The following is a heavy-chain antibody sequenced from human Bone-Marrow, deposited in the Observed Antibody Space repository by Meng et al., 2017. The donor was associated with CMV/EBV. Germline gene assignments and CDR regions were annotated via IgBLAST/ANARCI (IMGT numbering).Heavy chain of an antibody. CDR2: ISSGSSYI. J-gene: IGHJ4*02. V-gene: IGHV3-21*01. CDR1: GFTFSTYS. D-gene: IGHD2-15*01. CDR3: GVAGIRVDY. Sequence: LSCAASGFTFSTYSMSWVRQAPGKGLEWVSYISSGSSYIYYADSVKGRFTISRDNAKNSLYLQMNSLRAEDTAVYYCGVAGIRVDYWGQGTLVTVSS.